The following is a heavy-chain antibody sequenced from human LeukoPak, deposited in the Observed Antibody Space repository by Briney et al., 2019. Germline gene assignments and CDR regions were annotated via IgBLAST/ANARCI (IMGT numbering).Heavy chain of an antibody. V-gene: IGHV1-2*02. CDR2: INPNSGGT. CDR1: GYTFTGYY. J-gene: IGHJ5*02. CDR3: ARGLRITMVRGVIVWFDP. D-gene: IGHD3-10*01. Sequence: GASVKVSCKASGYTFTGYYMHWVRQAPGQGLEWMGWINPNSGGTNDAQKFQGRVTMTRDTSISTAYMELSSLRSEDTAVYYCARGLRITMVRGVIVWFDPWGQGTLVTVSS.